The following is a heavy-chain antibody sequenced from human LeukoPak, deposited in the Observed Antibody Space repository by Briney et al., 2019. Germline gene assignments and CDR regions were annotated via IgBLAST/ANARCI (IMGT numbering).Heavy chain of an antibody. CDR2: ISSSGSTI. CDR1: GFTFSDYY. Sequence: GGSLRLSCAASGFTFSDYYMSWIRQAPGKGLELVSYISSSGSTIYYADSVKGRFTISRDNAKNSLYLQMNSLRVEDTAVYYCAKETGYDSSGGFDYWGQGTLVTVSS. J-gene: IGHJ4*02. V-gene: IGHV3-11*01. CDR3: AKETGYDSSGGFDY. D-gene: IGHD3-22*01.